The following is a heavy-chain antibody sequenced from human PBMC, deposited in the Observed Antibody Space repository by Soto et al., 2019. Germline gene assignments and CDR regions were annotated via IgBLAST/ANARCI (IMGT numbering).Heavy chain of an antibody. Sequence: QVQLVQSGAEVKKPGSSVKVSCKASGGTFSSYTISWVRQAPGQGLEWMGRIIPILGIANYAQKFQGRVTITEDKSTTTAYTELSSLRSEDTALYYCARGGPATANYYYYYGMDVWGQGTTVTVSS. D-gene: IGHD2-21*02. CDR1: GGTFSSYT. CDR2: IIPILGIA. J-gene: IGHJ6*02. V-gene: IGHV1-69*02. CDR3: ARGGPATANYYYYYGMDV.